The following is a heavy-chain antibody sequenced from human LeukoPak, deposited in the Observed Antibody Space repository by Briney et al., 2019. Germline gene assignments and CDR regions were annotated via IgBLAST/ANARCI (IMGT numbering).Heavy chain of an antibody. CDR1: GGSFSGYY. D-gene: IGHD3-3*01. CDR2: INHSGST. V-gene: IGHV4-34*01. Sequence: PSETLSLTCAVYGGSFSGYYWSWIRQPPGKGLEWIGEINHSGSTNYSPSLKSRVTISVDTSKNQFSLKLSSVTAADTAVYYCARGGYDFWSGSSCWFDPWGQGTLVTVSS. CDR3: ARGGYDFWSGSSCWFDP. J-gene: IGHJ5*02.